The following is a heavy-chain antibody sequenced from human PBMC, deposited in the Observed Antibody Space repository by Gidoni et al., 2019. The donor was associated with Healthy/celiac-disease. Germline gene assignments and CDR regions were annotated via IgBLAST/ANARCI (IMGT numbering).Heavy chain of an antibody. Sequence: QLQLQESGPGLVKPSETLSLTCTVSGGSISSSSYYWGWIRQPPGKGLEWIGSIYYSGSTYYNPSLKSRVTISVDTSKNQFSLKLSSVTAADTAVYYCARQFRGDSSGWSYDYWGQGTLVTVSS. CDR3: ARQFRGDSSGWSYDY. J-gene: IGHJ4*02. CDR2: IYYSGST. V-gene: IGHV4-39*01. D-gene: IGHD6-19*01. CDR1: GGSISSSSYY.